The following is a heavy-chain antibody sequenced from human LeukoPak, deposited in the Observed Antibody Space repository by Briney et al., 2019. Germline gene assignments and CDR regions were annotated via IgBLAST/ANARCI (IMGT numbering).Heavy chain of an antibody. V-gene: IGHV1-69*13. J-gene: IGHJ4*02. Sequence: SVKVSCKASGGTFSSYAISWVRQAPGQGLERMGGIIPIFGTANYAQKFQGRVTITADESTSTAYMELSSLRSEDTAVYYCASDYYDSSGYYPLTDYWGQGTLVTVSS. CDR1: GGTFSSYA. CDR2: IIPIFGTA. D-gene: IGHD3-22*01. CDR3: ASDYYDSSGYYPLTDY.